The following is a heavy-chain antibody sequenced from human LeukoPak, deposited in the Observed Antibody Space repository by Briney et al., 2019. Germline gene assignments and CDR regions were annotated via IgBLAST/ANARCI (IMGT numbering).Heavy chain of an antibody. V-gene: IGHV1-46*01. CDR2: INPGGGST. CDR3: AREGRAYYDFWSGRAMFDP. CDR1: GYTFTSYY. J-gene: IGHJ5*02. D-gene: IGHD3-3*01. Sequence: ASVKVSCKASGYTFTSYYMHWVRQAPGQGLEWMGIINPGGGSTSYAQKFQGRVTMTRDTSTSTVYMELSSLRSEDTAVYYCAREGRAYYDFWSGRAMFDPWGQGTLVTVSS.